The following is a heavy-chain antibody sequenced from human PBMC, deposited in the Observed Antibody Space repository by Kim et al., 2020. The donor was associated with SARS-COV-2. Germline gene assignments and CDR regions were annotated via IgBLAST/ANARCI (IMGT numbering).Heavy chain of an antibody. CDR2: IYYSGST. V-gene: IGHV4-59*01. CDR1: GGSISSYY. Sequence: SETLSLTCTVSGGSISSYYWSWIRQPPGKGLEWIGYIYYSGSTNYNPSLKSRVTISVDTSKNQFSLKLSSVTAADTAVYYCARSRGASPLYYFDYWGQGTLVTVSS. CDR3: ARSRGASPLYYFDY. D-gene: IGHD1-26*01. J-gene: IGHJ4*02.